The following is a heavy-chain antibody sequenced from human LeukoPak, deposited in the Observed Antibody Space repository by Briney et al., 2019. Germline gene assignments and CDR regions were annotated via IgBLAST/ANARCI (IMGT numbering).Heavy chain of an antibody. Sequence: PGGSLRLSCAASGFTFSSYSINWVRQAPGKGLEWVSGINWNGGSTGYADSVKGRFTISRDNAKNSLYLQMNSLRAEDTALYHCARKSAYSSGWLFDYWGQGTLVTVSS. CDR3: ARKSAYSSGWLFDY. J-gene: IGHJ4*02. D-gene: IGHD6-19*01. CDR2: INWNGGST. V-gene: IGHV3-20*01. CDR1: GFTFSSYS.